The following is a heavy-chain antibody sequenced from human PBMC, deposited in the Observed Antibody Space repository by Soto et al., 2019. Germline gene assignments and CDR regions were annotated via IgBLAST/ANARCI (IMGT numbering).Heavy chain of an antibody. CDR2: IYYSGST. Sequence: SETLSLTCTVSGGSISSYYWSWIRQPPGKGLEWIGYIYYSGSTNYNPSLKSRVTISVDTSKNQFSLKLSSVTAADTAVYYCARGVGRGYYTDYYYYMDVWGKGTTVTVSS. V-gene: IGHV4-59*01. CDR1: GGSISSYY. D-gene: IGHD3-22*01. J-gene: IGHJ6*03. CDR3: ARGVGRGYYTDYYYYMDV.